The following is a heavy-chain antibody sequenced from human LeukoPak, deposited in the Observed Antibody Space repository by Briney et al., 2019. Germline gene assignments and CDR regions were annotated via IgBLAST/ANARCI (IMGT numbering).Heavy chain of an antibody. CDR2: INHSGST. D-gene: IGHD6-6*01. J-gene: IGHJ4*02. CDR1: GGSISSYY. CDR3: ARRGIAARKYFDY. V-gene: IGHV4-34*01. Sequence: PSETLSLTCTVSGGSISSYYWSWIRQPPGKGLEWIGEINHSGSTNYNPSLKSRVTISVDTSKNQFSLKLSSVTAADTAVYYCARRGIAARKYFDYWGQGTLVTVSS.